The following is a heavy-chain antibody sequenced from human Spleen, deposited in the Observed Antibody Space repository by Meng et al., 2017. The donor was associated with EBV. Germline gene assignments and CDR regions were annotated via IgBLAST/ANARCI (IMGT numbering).Heavy chain of an antibody. CDR1: GFSVSTRGVG. Sequence: QITLKESGPTPVKPTQTLTLTCTFSGFSVSTRGVGVGWIRQPPGKALECLALIYWDDDKRYSPSLQSRLTITKDSSKNLVVLTMTNMDPVDTATYYCVHRQDSGWYFDFWGQGTLVTVSS. CDR2: IYWDDDK. J-gene: IGHJ4*02. V-gene: IGHV2-5*02. D-gene: IGHD6-19*01. CDR3: VHRQDSGWYFDF.